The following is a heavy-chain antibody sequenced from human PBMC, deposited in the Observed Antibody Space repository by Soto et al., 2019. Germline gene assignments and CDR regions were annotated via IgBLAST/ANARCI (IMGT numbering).Heavy chain of an antibody. Sequence: EVQLVESGGGFIYPGGSLRLSCTASGLTIRNAWMNWVRQAPGKGLEWVGRIKTNTEGGTTDYAAAVKGRFTVSIDDSKNTLYLQMNSLRTEDTGVYYCTTGSVEGVWGQGTTVTVSS. V-gene: IGHV3-15*07. D-gene: IGHD2-15*01. CDR2: IKTNTEGGTT. CDR1: GLTIRNAW. CDR3: TTGSVEGV. J-gene: IGHJ6*02.